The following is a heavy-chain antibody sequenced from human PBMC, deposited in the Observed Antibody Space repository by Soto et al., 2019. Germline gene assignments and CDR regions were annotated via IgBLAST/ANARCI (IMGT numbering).Heavy chain of an antibody. CDR3: ARDINDFWSGYYNPRFLDWFDP. D-gene: IGHD3-3*01. CDR1: GGSISNSSYY. Sequence: SATLSLTCTVSGGSISNSSYYWGWIRQPPGKRLEWIGRIYYSGSTYYNPSLKSRVTISVDTSKNHFSLKLSSVTAADTAVYYCARDINDFWSGYYNPRFLDWFDPWGQGTLVT. V-gene: IGHV4-39*02. J-gene: IGHJ5*02. CDR2: IYYSGST.